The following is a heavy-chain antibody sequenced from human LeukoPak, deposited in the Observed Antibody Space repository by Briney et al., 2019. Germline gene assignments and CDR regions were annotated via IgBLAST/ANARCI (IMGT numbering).Heavy chain of an antibody. CDR2: TYYRSKWYN. CDR3: ARASQKYSSGWYVFDY. J-gene: IGHJ4*02. D-gene: IGHD6-19*01. Sequence: SQTLSLTCAISGDTVSTNSGVWNWIRQSPSRGLAWLGRTYYRSKWYNDYAVSVKSRITINPDTSKNQFSLQLNSVTPEDTAVYYCARASQKYSSGWYVFDYWGQGTLVTVSS. V-gene: IGHV6-1*01. CDR1: GDTVSTNSGV.